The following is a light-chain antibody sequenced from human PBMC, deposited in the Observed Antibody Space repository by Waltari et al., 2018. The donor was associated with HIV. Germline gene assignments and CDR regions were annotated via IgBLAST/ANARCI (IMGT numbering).Light chain of an antibody. CDR3: ATWDDGLVRVV. J-gene: IGLJ2*01. Sequence: QSVLTQPHSVSGTPGQEVTFTCSGSRPNIGSNLVNWYRQLPGMAPQLLIYKDYERPSGVSDRFSGFDSGTSASLAISGLQFGDEADYYCATWDDGLVRVVFGGGTKLTVV. CDR1: RPNIGSNL. CDR2: KDY. V-gene: IGLV1-44*01.